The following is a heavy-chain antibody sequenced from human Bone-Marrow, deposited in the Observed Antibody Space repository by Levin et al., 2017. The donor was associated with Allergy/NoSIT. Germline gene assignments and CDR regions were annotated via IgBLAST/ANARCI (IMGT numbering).Heavy chain of an antibody. J-gene: IGHJ5*02. V-gene: IGHV3-7*01. D-gene: IGHD1-14*01. CDR3: AGGGPSGFFDP. CDR1: GFPFNTYW. CDR2: IKEDGSDK. Sequence: GGSLRLSCAASGFPFNTYWMSWVRQAPGKGLACVANIKEDGSDKYYVDAGKGRFAISRDNAKNSLYLQMNSLRAEGTAVCYCAGGGPSGFFDPWGQGTLVTVSS.